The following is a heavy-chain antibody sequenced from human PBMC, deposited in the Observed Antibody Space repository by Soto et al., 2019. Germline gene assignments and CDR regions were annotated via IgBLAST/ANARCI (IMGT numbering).Heavy chain of an antibody. CDR1: GYTFTDYY. J-gene: IGHJ4*02. CDR3: AIMPPRGPRDY. CDR2: INSRTGGT. D-gene: IGHD3-10*01. V-gene: IGHV1-2*02. Sequence: QVQVVQSGAEVKKPGASVKVSCKASGYTFTDYYFHWVRQAPGQGLEWVGWINSRTGGTKYAQKFQGRVTVTRDTSISTVYMELIGLTSDDTAVYYCAIMPPRGPRDYWGQGTMVTVSS.